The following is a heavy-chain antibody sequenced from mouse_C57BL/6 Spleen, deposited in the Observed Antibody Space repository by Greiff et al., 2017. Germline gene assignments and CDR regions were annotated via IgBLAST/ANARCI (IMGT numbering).Heavy chain of an antibody. CDR2: IDPSDSYT. CDR3: ARGGYYYGSSPHYYAMDY. Sequence: QVQLQQPGAELVMPGASVKLSCKASGYTFTSYWMHWVKQRPGQGLEWIGEIDPSDSYTNYNQKFKGKSTLTVDKSSSTAYMQLSSLTSEDSAVYYCARGGYYYGSSPHYYAMDYWGQGTSVTVSS. D-gene: IGHD1-1*01. V-gene: IGHV1-69*01. CDR1: GYTFTSYW. J-gene: IGHJ4*01.